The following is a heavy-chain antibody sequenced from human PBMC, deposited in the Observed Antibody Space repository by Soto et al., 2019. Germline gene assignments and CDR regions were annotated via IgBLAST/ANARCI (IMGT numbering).Heavy chain of an antibody. CDR1: GFTFTNAW. CDR2: IKSKSDGGTI. CDR3: TTGPNLRPLAAFDI. J-gene: IGHJ3*02. Sequence: VQLVESGGGLVKPGGSLRLSCAASGFTFTNAWMTWVRQGPGKGLEWVGRIKSKSDGGTIDYAAPVKGRFTISRDDSKNTRYLQMNSLKTEDTAVYYCTTGPNLRPLAAFDIWGQGTVVTVSS. V-gene: IGHV3-15*01.